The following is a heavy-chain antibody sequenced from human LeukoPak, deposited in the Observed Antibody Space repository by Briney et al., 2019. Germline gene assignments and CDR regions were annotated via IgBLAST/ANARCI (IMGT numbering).Heavy chain of an antibody. D-gene: IGHD2-2*02. J-gene: IGHJ5*02. Sequence: PSETLSLTCTVSGGSISSSSYYWGWIRQPPGKGLEWIGSIYYSGSTYYNPSLKGRVTISVDTSKNQFSLKLSSVTAADTAVYYCARRWVPAAIGSWFDPWGQGTLVTVSS. CDR1: GGSISSSSYY. CDR2: IYYSGST. V-gene: IGHV4-39*01. CDR3: ARRWVPAAIGSWFDP.